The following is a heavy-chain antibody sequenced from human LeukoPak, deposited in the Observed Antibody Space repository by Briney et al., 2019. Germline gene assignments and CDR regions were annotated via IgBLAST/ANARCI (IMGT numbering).Heavy chain of an antibody. J-gene: IGHJ3*02. CDR1: GYSFTSYW. Sequence: GESLKISCKGSGYSFTSYWIGWVRQMPGKGLEWMGIIYPGDSDTRYSPSFQGQVTISADKSISTAYLQWSSLKASDTAMYYCARPVDTAMVTPAIWGQGTMVTVSS. CDR2: IYPGDSDT. CDR3: ARPVDTAMVTPAI. D-gene: IGHD5-18*01. V-gene: IGHV5-51*01.